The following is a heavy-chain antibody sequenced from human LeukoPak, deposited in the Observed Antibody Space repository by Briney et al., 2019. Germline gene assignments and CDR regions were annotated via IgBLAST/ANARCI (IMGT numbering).Heavy chain of an antibody. CDR3: ARGKADYVWGSYLSRWDY. CDR1: RYTFTSYG. V-gene: IGHV1-18*01. J-gene: IGHJ4*02. CDR2: ISAYNGNT. Sequence: ASVKVSCKASRYTFTSYGISGVRPAPGQGLEWMGWISAYNGNTNYAQKLQGRVTMTTDTSTSTAYMELRSLRSDDTAVYYCARGKADYVWGSYLSRWDYWGQGTLVTVSS. D-gene: IGHD3-16*01.